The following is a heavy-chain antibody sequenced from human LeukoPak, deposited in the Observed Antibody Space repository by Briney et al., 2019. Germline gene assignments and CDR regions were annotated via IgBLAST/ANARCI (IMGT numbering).Heavy chain of an antibody. D-gene: IGHD3-10*01. V-gene: IGHV3-7*01. CDR2: MKKDGSET. CDR1: GFTFSSYS. CDR3: GRHRSGSGTYFIDY. Sequence: GGSLRLSCVVSGFTFSSYSMIWVRQAPGRGLQWVANMKKDGSETNYVDSVKGRFTISRDNAKNSLYLQMNSLRAEDTAVYYCGRHRSGSGTYFIDYWGQGTLVSVSS. J-gene: IGHJ4*02.